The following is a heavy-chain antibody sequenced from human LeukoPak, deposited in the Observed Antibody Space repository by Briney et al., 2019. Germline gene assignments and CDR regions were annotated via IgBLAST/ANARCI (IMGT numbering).Heavy chain of an antibody. CDR1: GFTLSSYL. CDR3: ARLVAGTASLFWPYYFDY. J-gene: IGHJ4*02. V-gene: IGHV3-7*01. CDR2: IKEEGSEK. D-gene: IGHD6-19*01. Sequence: GSLRPPCAASGFTLSSYLMKRVRQAPGKGLEGVAQIKEEGSEKYYVDSVKGRFTISRDNAKNSLYLQMNSLRAEDTAVYYCARLVAGTASLFWPYYFDYWGQGTLVTVSP.